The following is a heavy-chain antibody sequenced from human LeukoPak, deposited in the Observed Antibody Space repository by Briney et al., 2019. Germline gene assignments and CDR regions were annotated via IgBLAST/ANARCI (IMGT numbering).Heavy chain of an antibody. CDR2: IYSGGST. CDR1: GFTVSSNY. V-gene: IGHV3-53*01. Sequence: GGSLRLSCAASGFTVSSNYMSWVRQAPGKGLEWVSVIYSGGSTYYADSVKGRFTISRDNSKNTLYLQMNSLRAEDTAVYYCAKVYKRQGYMDVWGKGTTVTVSS. CDR3: AKVYKRQGYMDV. D-gene: IGHD1-14*01. J-gene: IGHJ6*03.